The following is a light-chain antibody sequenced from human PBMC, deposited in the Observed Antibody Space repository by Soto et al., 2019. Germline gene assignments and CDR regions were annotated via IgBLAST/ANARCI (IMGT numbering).Light chain of an antibody. V-gene: IGKV3-20*01. Sequence: EIVLTQSTGTLSLSPGERATLSCRASQSVRRSYLAWLQHKPGQAPRLLIYAASSRATGIPDRFSGSGSGTDFTLTISRLEPEDFAVYFCQQYGNSPWTFGQGTKVEIK. CDR2: AAS. J-gene: IGKJ1*01. CDR3: QQYGNSPWT. CDR1: QSVRRSY.